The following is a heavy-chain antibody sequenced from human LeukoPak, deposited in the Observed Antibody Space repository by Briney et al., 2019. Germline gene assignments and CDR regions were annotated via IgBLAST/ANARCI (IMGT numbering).Heavy chain of an antibody. CDR3: ARIITYYDFSCWFDP. J-gene: IGHJ5*02. Sequence: PSETLSFTCSASGGSISRSSYNWGWIRQPPGKGLEWIGSIYYSGRTYYNPSLKSRVTISVDTSKNQFSLKLSSVTAADTAVYYCARIITYYDFSCWFDPWGQGTLVTVSS. D-gene: IGHD3-3*01. CDR1: GGSISRSSYN. V-gene: IGHV4-39*01. CDR2: IYYSGRT.